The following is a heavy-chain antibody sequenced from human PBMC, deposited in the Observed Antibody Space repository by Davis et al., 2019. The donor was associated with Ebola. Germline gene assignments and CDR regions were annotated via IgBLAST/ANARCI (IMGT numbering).Heavy chain of an antibody. D-gene: IGHD3-10*01. CDR1: GGSISTYY. CDR2: ISSSGST. Sequence: GSLRLSCTVSGGSISTYYWSWIRQPAGKGLEWIGRISSSGSTDYNPSLKSRVTMSLDTSKKQFSLKLSSLTAADTAVYYCSRGAYGSRSSSWFDPWGQGTLVTVSS. CDR3: SRGAYGSRSSSWFDP. V-gene: IGHV4-4*07. J-gene: IGHJ5*02.